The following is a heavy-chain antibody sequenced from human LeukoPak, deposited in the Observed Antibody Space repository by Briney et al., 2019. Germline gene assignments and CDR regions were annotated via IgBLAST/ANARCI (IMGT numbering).Heavy chain of an antibody. D-gene: IGHD2-2*01. CDR2: INPNSGGT. CDR3: ARGSGVVVPAAILDY. CDR1: GYTFTGYY. V-gene: IGHV1-2*02. J-gene: IGHJ4*02. Sequence: ASVKVSCKASGYTFTGYYMHWVRQAPGQGLEWMGCINPNSGGTNYAQKFQGRVTMTRDTSISTAYMELSRLRSDDTAVYYCARGSGVVVPAAILDYWGQGTLVTVSS.